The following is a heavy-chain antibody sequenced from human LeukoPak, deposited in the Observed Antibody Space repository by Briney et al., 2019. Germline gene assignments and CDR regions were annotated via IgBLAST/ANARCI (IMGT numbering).Heavy chain of an antibody. J-gene: IGHJ5*01. CDR2: IYYTGTA. V-gene: IGHV4-59*01. D-gene: IGHD4-11*01. CDR1: GGSISGYF. Sequence: SETLSLTCTVSGGSISGYFWSWIRQPPGEGLQFIGYIYYTGTASYNPSRNSRVTMSVDTSKNQFSLKVTSVTAADPAIYYCAKFATVTVPNWLDFWGQGILVTVSS. CDR3: AKFATVTVPNWLDF.